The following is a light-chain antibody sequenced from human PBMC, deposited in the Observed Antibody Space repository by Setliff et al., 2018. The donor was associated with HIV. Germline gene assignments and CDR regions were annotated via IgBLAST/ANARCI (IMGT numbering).Light chain of an antibody. J-gene: IGLJ1*01. CDR3: AAWDDSLNGRYV. CDR2: SNN. V-gene: IGLV1-44*01. CDR1: SSNIGGNT. Sequence: QSVLAQPPSASGTPGQRVTISCSGSSSNIGGNTVNWYQHLPGTAPKLLIYSNNKRPSGVPDRFSGSKSGTSASLAISGLRSADEADYYCAAWDDSLNGRYVFGTGTKGTV.